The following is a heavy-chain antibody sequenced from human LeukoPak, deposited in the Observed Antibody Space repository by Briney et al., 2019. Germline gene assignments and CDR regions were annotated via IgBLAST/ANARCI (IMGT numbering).Heavy chain of an antibody. V-gene: IGHV4-34*01. CDR1: GGSFSDYY. CDR3: ADRRS. J-gene: IGHJ4*02. Sequence: PSETLSLTCAVYGGSFSDYYWSWIRQPPGKGLEWIGEINYSGSTNYNPSLKSRVSISVDTSKKQFSLKMRSVTAADTAVYYCADRRSWGQGTLVTVSS. CDR2: INYSGST.